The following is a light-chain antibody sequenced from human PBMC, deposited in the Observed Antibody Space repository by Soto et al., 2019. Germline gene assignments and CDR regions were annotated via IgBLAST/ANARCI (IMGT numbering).Light chain of an antibody. J-gene: IGKJ5*01. Sequence: EVVLTQFPATLSLSPGDRAILSCRASLSLSSYLAWYQQKPGQAPRLLIYDASNRATGIPARFSGSGSGTDFTLTISSLEPEDFAVYYCQQRSNWPITCGQGTRLEIK. CDR2: DAS. V-gene: IGKV3-11*01. CDR1: LSLSSY. CDR3: QQRSNWPIT.